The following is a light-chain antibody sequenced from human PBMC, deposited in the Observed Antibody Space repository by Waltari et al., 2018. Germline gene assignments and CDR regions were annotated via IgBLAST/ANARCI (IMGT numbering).Light chain of an antibody. V-gene: IGLV4-69*01. Sequence: QLVLTQSPSASASLGASVKLTCTLSRGHSSNVIAWLQQQPEKGPRYLMRVNSDGRHSRGDEIPDRFSGSSSGAERYLTSSSLQSEDEADYYCQTGGHGTWVFGGGTKLTVL. CDR3: QTGGHGTWV. CDR1: RGHSSNV. CDR2: VNSDGRH. J-gene: IGLJ3*02.